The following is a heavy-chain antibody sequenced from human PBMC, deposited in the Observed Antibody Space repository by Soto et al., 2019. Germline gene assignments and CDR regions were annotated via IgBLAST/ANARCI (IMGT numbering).Heavy chain of an antibody. D-gene: IGHD2-2*01. CDR3: ARGPYCSSTSCNGGNFDY. V-gene: IGHV4-34*01. CDR1: GGSFSGYY. CDR2: INHSGST. J-gene: IGHJ4*02. Sequence: SETLSLTCAVYGGSFSGYYWSWIRQPPGKGLEWIGEINHSGSTNYNPSLKSRVTISVDTSKNQFSLKLSSVTAADTAVYYCARGPYCSSTSCNGGNFDYWGQGTLVTVSS.